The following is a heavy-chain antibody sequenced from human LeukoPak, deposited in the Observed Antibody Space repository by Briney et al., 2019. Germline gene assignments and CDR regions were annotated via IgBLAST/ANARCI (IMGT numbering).Heavy chain of an antibody. CDR1: GFTFSSYA. V-gene: IGHV3-30*01. D-gene: IGHD5-12*01. J-gene: IGHJ6*02. Sequence: GGSLRLSCAASGFTFSSYAMHWVRQAPGKGLEWVAVISYDGSNKYYADSVKGRFTISRDNSKNTLYLQMNSLRAEDTAVYYCAKEGVATIKNYYYGMDVWGQGTTVTVSS. CDR2: ISYDGSNK. CDR3: AKEGVATIKNYYYGMDV.